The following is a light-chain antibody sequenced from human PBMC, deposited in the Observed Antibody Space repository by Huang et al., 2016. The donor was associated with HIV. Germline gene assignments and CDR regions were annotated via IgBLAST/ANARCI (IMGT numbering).Light chain of an antibody. V-gene: IGKV3-11*01. CDR3: QQRSNWPRT. CDR2: DAS. J-gene: IGKJ1*01. Sequence: EIVLTQSPATLSLSPGERATLSCRASQSVSSYLAWYQQQPGQAPRLLIYDASRRATGVPARFSGSGSGTDFTLTISSLEPEDFAVYYCQQRSNWPRTFGQGTKVEIK. CDR1: QSVSSY.